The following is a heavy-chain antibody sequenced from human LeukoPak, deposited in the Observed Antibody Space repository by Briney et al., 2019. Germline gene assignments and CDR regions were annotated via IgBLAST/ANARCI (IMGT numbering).Heavy chain of an antibody. Sequence: QPGGSLRLSCAASRYSFSNYWMHWVRQAPGEGLVWVSRVKRHGSNPSYADSVKGRFTISRNNAENMLYLQMNTLGAEDTAVYYCARDIVSGSGSLDYWGQGTLVTVSS. D-gene: IGHD3-10*01. J-gene: IGHJ4*02. V-gene: IGHV3-74*01. CDR3: ARDIVSGSGSLDY. CDR1: RYSFSNYW. CDR2: VKRHGSNP.